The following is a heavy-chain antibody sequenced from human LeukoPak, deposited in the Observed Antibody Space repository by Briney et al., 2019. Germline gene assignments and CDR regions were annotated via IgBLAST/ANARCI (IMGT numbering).Heavy chain of an antibody. CDR2: INPNSGGT. J-gene: IGHJ4*02. V-gene: IGHV1-2*02. D-gene: IGHD6-13*01. Sequence: ASVKVSCKASGYTFTGYYMHWVRQAPGQGLEWMGWINPNSGGTNYAQKFQGRVTMTRDTSISTAYMELSRLRSDDTAVYYCASTLGSSSSSPAPPDYWGQGTLVTVSS. CDR3: ASTLGSSSSSPAPPDY. CDR1: GYTFTGYY.